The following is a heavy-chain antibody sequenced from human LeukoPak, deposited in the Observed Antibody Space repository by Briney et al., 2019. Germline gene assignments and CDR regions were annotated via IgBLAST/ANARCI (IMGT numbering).Heavy chain of an antibody. J-gene: IGHJ5*02. Sequence: GASVKVSCKASGYTFTSYAMHWVRQAPGQRLEWMGWINAGNGNTKYSQKFQGRVTITRDTSASTAYMELSSLRSEDTAVYYCARDRGSGWPVNWFDPWGQGTLVTVSS. CDR2: INAGNGNT. CDR3: ARDRGSGWPVNWFDP. V-gene: IGHV1-3*01. CDR1: GYTFTSYA. D-gene: IGHD6-19*01.